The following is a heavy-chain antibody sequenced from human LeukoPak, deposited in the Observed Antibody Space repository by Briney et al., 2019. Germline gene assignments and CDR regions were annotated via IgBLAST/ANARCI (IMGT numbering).Heavy chain of an antibody. J-gene: IGHJ6*04. CDR1: GFTFSSYG. Sequence: GGSLTLSCAASGFTFSSYGMHWVRQAPGKGLEWVAVISYDGSNKYYADSVKGRFTISRDNSKNTLYLQMNSLRAEDTAVYYCAKGDSITMVRGRMDVWGKGTTVTVSS. D-gene: IGHD3-10*01. CDR2: ISYDGSNK. V-gene: IGHV3-30*18. CDR3: AKGDSITMVRGRMDV.